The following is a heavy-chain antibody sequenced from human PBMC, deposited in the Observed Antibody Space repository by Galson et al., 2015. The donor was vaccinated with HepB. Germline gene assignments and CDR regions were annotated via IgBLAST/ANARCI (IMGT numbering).Heavy chain of an antibody. D-gene: IGHD3-10*01. Sequence: SLRLSCAASGFTFEDYAMHWVRQVPGKGLEWVSGISWNSDFTGYADSVRGRFTISRDNARYSLYLQMNSPRTEDTALYYCAQDLTYYYGSGSYFVGMDVWGQGTTVTVSS. CDR1: GFTFEDYA. CDR2: ISWNSDFT. CDR3: AQDLTYYYGSGSYFVGMDV. V-gene: IGHV3-9*01. J-gene: IGHJ6*02.